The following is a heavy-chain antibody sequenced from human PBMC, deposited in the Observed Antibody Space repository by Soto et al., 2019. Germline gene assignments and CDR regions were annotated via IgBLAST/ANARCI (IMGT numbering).Heavy chain of an antibody. CDR2: IYSNGRT. V-gene: IGHV4-4*07. J-gene: IGHJ6*02. CDR3: ASSSLYGMDV. CDR1: GGSISNNY. Sequence: PSETLSLTCNVSGGSISNNYWTWIRQPAGKGLEWIGRIYSNGRTNFNPSLKSRISMSIDTSKNQFSLKVGSVTAADTAVYYCASSSLYGMDVWGQGTTVTVSS.